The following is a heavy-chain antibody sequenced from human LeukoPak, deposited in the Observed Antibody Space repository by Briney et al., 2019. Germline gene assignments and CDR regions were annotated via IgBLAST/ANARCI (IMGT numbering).Heavy chain of an antibody. CDR1: GFTFSSYG. CDR3: ASDSSGWSVFDY. J-gene: IGHJ4*02. D-gene: IGHD6-19*01. Sequence: GGSLRLSCAASGFTFSSYGMHWVRQAPGKGPEWVAFIRYDGSNKYYAGSVKGRFTISRDNSKITLYLQMNSLRAEDTAVYYCASDSSGWSVFDYWGQGTLVTVSS. V-gene: IGHV3-30*02. CDR2: IRYDGSNK.